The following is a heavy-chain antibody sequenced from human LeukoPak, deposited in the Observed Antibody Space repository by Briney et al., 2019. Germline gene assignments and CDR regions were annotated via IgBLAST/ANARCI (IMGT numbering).Heavy chain of an antibody. Sequence: SETLSLTCTVSGGSISSGGYYWSWIRQPPGKGLEWIGYIYHSGSTYYNPSVESRVTISIDTTRNQFSLKLTSVTAADTAMYYCARPQLSAPEDAFDIWGRGTMVTVSS. CDR2: IYHSGST. D-gene: IGHD2-2*01. CDR3: ARPQLSAPEDAFDI. J-gene: IGHJ3*02. CDR1: GGSISSGGYY. V-gene: IGHV4-30-2*03.